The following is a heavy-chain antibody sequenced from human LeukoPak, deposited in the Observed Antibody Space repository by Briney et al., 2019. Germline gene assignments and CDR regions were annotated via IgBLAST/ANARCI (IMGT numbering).Heavy chain of an antibody. CDR1: GGSISRYY. CDR3: ARHGIAERPEEFDY. J-gene: IGHJ4*02. D-gene: IGHD6-6*01. CDR2: IHYSGGT. Sequence: SETLSLTCTVSGGSISRYYWSWIRQPPGKGLEWIGYIHYSGGTNYNPSLKSRVTISLETSKSQVSLKLSSVTAADTAVYYCARHGIAERPEEFDYWGQGTLVTVSS. V-gene: IGHV4-59*08.